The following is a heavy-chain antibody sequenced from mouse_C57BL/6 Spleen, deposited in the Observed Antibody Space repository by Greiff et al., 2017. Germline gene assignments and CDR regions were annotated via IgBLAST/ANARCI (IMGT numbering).Heavy chain of an antibody. CDR2: ISDGGSYT. CDR3: ARDGAYYYGSTFDY. CDR1: GFTFSSYA. J-gene: IGHJ2*01. Sequence: EVMLVESGGGLVKPGGSLKLSCAASGFTFSSYAMSWVRQTPEKRLEWVATISDGGSYTYYPDNVKGRFTISRDNAKNNLYLQMSHLKSEDTAMYYCARDGAYYYGSTFDYWGQGTTLTVSS. V-gene: IGHV5-4*01. D-gene: IGHD1-1*01.